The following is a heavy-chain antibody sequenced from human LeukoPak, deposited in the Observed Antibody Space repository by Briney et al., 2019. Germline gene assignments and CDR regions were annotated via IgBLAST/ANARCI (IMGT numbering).Heavy chain of an antibody. CDR2: IYYSGST. CDR3: ARHHIMVRGVDY. J-gene: IGHJ4*02. V-gene: IGHV4-59*08. D-gene: IGHD3-10*01. Sequence: SETLSLTCTVSEDSITIYYWTWIRQPPGKGLEWTGYIYYSGSTNYNPSLKSRVTISVDTSKNQFSLKLSSVTAADTAVYYCARHHIMVRGVDYWGQGTLVTVSS. CDR1: EDSITIYY.